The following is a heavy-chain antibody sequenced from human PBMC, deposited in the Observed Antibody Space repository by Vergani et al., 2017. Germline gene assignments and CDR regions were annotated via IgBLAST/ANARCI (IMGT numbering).Heavy chain of an antibody. D-gene: IGHD3-22*01. J-gene: IGHJ4*02. CDR3: ARGSPQEHDSSGYGDS. Sequence: QVQLVQSWAEVKKPGSSVKVSCKASGGTFSSYAISWVRQAPGQGLEWMGRIIPIFGTANYAQKFQGRVTITADESTSTVYMELSSLRSEDTAVYYCARGSPQEHDSSGYGDSWGQGTLVTVSS. V-gene: IGHV1-69*18. CDR1: GGTFSSYA. CDR2: IIPIFGTA.